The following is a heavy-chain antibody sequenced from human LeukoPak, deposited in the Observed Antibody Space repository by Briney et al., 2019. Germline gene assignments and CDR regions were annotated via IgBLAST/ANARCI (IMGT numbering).Heavy chain of an antibody. V-gene: IGHV3-15*01. CDR2: IKTITAGGTT. CDR1: GFNFSDAW. CDR3: TTNDAFDI. J-gene: IGHJ3*02. Sequence: GGSLRLSRGASGFNFSDAWMNWVRQAPGEGLEWVGRIKTITAGGTTDYAAPVTGRFTISRDYSKNTLYLQMNSLKTEDTAVYYCTTNDAFDIWGQGTMVTVSS.